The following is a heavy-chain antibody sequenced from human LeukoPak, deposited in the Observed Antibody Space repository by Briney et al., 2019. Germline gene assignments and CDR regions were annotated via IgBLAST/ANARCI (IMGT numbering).Heavy chain of an antibody. D-gene: IGHD4-23*01. CDR3: AREWSHLHYGGNFDY. J-gene: IGHJ4*02. CDR2: IYHSGST. CDR1: GYSISSGYY. V-gene: IGHV4-38-2*02. Sequence: PSETLSLTCAVSGYSISSGYYWGWIRQPPGKGPEWIGSIYHSGSTYYNPSLKSRVTISVDTSKNQFSLKLSSVTAADTAVYYCAREWSHLHYGGNFDYWGQGTLVTVSS.